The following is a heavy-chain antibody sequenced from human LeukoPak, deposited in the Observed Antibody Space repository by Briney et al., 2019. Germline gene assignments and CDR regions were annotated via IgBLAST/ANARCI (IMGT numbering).Heavy chain of an antibody. Sequence: SETLSLTCTVSGGSISSSSYYWSWIRQPPGKGLEWIGYIYHSGSTYFNPSLKSRVTISVDRSKNQFSLKLYSVTAADTAVYYCARGGFRYCSSTSCYVFDYWGQGTLVTVSS. CDR2: IYHSGST. V-gene: IGHV4-30-2*01. CDR1: GGSISSSSYY. CDR3: ARGGFRYCSSTSCYVFDY. J-gene: IGHJ4*02. D-gene: IGHD2-2*01.